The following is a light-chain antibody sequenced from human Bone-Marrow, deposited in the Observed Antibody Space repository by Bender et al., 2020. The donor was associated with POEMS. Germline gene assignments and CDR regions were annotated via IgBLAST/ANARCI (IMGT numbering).Light chain of an antibody. Sequence: SYELTQPPSVSVSPGQTATITCSGEKLGEEYACWYQQKPGQSPVVVIYQDTKRPSGIPERFSGSTSGNTASLTISGLQVEDEAVYYCSSYTTSDTRVFGGGTTVTVL. J-gene: IGLJ3*02. CDR1: KLGEEY. V-gene: IGLV3-1*01. CDR3: SSYTTSDTRV. CDR2: QDT.